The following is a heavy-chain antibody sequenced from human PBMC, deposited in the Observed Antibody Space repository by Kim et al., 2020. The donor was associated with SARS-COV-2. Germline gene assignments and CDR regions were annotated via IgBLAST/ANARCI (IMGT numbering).Heavy chain of an antibody. Sequence: GGSLRLSCAASGFTFSSYGMHWVRQAPGKGLEWVAVISYDGSNKYYADSVKGRFTISRDNSKNTLYLQMNSLRAEDTAVYYCAKEEGSGYSSGRTYYYYGMGVWGQGSTVTVSS. CDR3: AKEEGSGYSSGRTYYYYGMGV. V-gene: IGHV3-30*18. D-gene: IGHD6-19*01. CDR2: ISYDGSNK. J-gene: IGHJ6*02. CDR1: GFTFSSYG.